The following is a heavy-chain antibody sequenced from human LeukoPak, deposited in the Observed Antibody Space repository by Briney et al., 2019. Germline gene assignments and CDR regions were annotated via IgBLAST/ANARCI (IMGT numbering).Heavy chain of an antibody. CDR1: EFTFGRYA. J-gene: IGHJ5*02. Sequence: GVSLRLSCAGSEFTFGRYAMTWVRQAPGKGLEWVSAISGGGNTTYYTDSVKGRFTISRDNSQNTLYLQMNSLRAEDTAIYYCAKGGSSSWYYDWLDPWGQGTLVTVSS. CDR3: AKGGSSSWYYDWLDP. D-gene: IGHD6-13*01. V-gene: IGHV3-23*01. CDR2: ISGGGNTT.